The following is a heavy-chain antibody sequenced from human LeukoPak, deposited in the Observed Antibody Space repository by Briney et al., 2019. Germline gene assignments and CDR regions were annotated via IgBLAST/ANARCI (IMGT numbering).Heavy chain of an antibody. V-gene: IGHV4-34*01. CDR3: ARGGSAYHEYYFDS. D-gene: IGHD3-22*01. J-gene: IGHJ4*02. CDR2: INQSGST. CDR1: GGSFRGYY. Sequence: SETLSLTCAVYGGSFRGYYWSWIRQPPGKGLEWIGEINQSGSTNYNPSLKSRGTISVDTSKNQLSLKLSSVTAADTAVYYCARGGSAYHEYYFDSWGQGALVTVSS.